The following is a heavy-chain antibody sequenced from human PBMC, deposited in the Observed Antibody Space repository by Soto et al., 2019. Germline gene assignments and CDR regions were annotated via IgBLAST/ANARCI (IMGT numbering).Heavy chain of an antibody. D-gene: IGHD4-17*01. CDR2: ISAYNGNT. CDR3: ARSTYGDYSPWSFGGAY. V-gene: IGHV1-18*04. Sequence: QVQLVQSGAEVKKPGASVKVSCKASGYTFTSYGISWVRQAPGQGLEWMGWISAYNGNTNYAQKLQGRVTMTTDTSTSTAYMELRSRRSDDTAVYYCARSTYGDYSPWSFGGAYWGQGTLVTVSS. J-gene: IGHJ4*02. CDR1: GYTFTSYG.